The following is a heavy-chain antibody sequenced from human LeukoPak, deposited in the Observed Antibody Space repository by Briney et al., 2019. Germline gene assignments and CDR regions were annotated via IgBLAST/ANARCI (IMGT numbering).Heavy chain of an antibody. J-gene: IGHJ4*02. V-gene: IGHV4-30-2*05. CDR1: GGSISSGGYY. Sequence: PSETLSLTCTISGGSISSGGYYWSWIRQPPGKGLEWIGYSYHSGNTYYNPSLKSRVTISVDTSKNQFSLKLSSVTAADTAVYYCARAPFMVRAYYFDYWGQGTLVTVSS. D-gene: IGHD3-10*01. CDR2: SYHSGNT. CDR3: ARAPFMVRAYYFDY.